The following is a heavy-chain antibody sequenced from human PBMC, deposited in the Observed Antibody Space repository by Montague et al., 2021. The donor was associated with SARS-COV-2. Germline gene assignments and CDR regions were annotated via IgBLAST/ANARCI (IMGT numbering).Heavy chain of an antibody. CDR3: ARDGGTVITSLGVGYLRGGLTWFDP. CDR1: GGSISSSSYY. V-gene: IGHV4-39*07. Sequence: SETLSLTCTVSGGSISSSSYYWGWIRQPPGKGLEWIGNIFYSGSTFYNPSLKSRVTISVDTSKNQFSLKLSSVTAADTAVYYCARDGGTVITSLGVGYLRGGLTWFDPWGQGTLVTVSS. CDR2: IFYSGST. D-gene: IGHD3-16*01. J-gene: IGHJ5*02.